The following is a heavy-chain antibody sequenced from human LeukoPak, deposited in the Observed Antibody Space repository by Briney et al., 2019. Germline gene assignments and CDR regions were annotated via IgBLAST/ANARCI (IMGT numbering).Heavy chain of an antibody. CDR3: SRGSDESKTGDT. Sequence: PSETLSLTCALHAGSFSNYYWSWIRQPPGKGLEWIGEIHPYGFTNFNPSLKSRVSISVDTSKNQFSLKLTSVTAADTAVYYCSRGSDESKTGDTWGQGSLVTVSS. V-gene: IGHV4-34*01. CDR1: AGSFSNYY. D-gene: IGHD3-9*01. CDR2: IHPYGFT. J-gene: IGHJ5*02.